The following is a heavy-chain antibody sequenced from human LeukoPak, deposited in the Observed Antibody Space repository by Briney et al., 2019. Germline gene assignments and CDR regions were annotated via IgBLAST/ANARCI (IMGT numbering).Heavy chain of an antibody. CDR3: ARYSQQLVLFRFDT. CDR1: GYTFTGYY. Sequence: ASVKFSCKASGYTFTGYYMHWVRQAPGQGLEWMGWINPNSGGTNYAQKFQGRVTMTRDTSISTAYMELRTLRSDDTAVYYCARYSQQLVLFRFDTWGQGTLVTVSS. D-gene: IGHD6-13*01. V-gene: IGHV1-2*02. CDR2: INPNSGGT. J-gene: IGHJ5*02.